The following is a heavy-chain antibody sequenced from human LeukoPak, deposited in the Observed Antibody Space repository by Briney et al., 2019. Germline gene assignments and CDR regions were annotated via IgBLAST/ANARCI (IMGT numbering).Heavy chain of an antibody. Sequence: PGGSLRLSCAASGFTFSDHYLDWIRQAPGKGLEWVARIRNKADNYVTEYAASVTGRFTISRDASKNSLYLQMNSLKTEDTAMYYCVVMISGQGYWGQGTPVTVSS. CDR3: VVMISGQGY. J-gene: IGHJ4*02. CDR2: IRNKADNYVT. V-gene: IGHV3-72*01. D-gene: IGHD3-10*01. CDR1: GFTFSDHY.